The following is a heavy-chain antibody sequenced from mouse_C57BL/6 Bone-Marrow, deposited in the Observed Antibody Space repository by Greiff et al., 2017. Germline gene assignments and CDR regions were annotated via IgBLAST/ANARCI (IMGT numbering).Heavy chain of an antibody. D-gene: IGHD2-5*01. CDR2: ISDGGSYT. V-gene: IGHV5-4*01. CDR3: AREQGYYSNLYYFDY. Sequence: DVQLVESGGGLVKPGGSLKLSCAASGFTFSSYAMSWVRQTPEKRLEWVATISDGGSYTYYPDNVKGRFTISRDNAKNNLYLQMSHLKSEDTAMYYCAREQGYYSNLYYFDYWGQGTTLTVSS. J-gene: IGHJ2*01. CDR1: GFTFSSYA.